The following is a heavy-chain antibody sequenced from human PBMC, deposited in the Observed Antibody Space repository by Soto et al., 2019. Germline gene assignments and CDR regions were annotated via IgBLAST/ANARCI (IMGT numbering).Heavy chain of an antibody. J-gene: IGHJ5*02. CDR1: GGSISSGGYY. D-gene: IGHD6-13*01. CDR2: IYYIGST. V-gene: IGHV4-31*03. CDR3: ARGRSNRSWYRSGWFDP. Sequence: SETLSLTCTVSGGSISSGGYYWNWIRQHPGKGLEWIGYIYYIGSTYYNPSLKSRVTISLDTPKNQFSLKLSSVTAADTAVYYCARGRSNRSWYRSGWFDPWGQGTLVTVSS.